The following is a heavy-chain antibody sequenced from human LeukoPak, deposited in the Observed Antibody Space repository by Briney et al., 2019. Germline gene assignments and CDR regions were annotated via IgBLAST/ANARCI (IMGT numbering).Heavy chain of an antibody. CDR2: IYHSGST. V-gene: IGHV4-38-2*01. Sequence: PSETLSLTCAVSGYSISSGYYWGWIRQPPGKGREWIGSIYHSGSTYYNPSLKSRVTISVDTSKNQFSLKLRSVTAADTAVYYCARADYGDPYYFDYWGQGTLVTVSS. CDR3: ARADYGDPYYFDY. D-gene: IGHD4-17*01. CDR1: GYSISSGYY. J-gene: IGHJ4*02.